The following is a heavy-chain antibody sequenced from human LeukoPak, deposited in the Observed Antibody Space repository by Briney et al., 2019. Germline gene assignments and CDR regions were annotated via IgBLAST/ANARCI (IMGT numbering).Heavy chain of an antibody. D-gene: IGHD5-24*01. V-gene: IGHV3-30*18. J-gene: IGHJ4*02. CDR3: AKDGEMVTIRYLDY. Sequence: ISYDGSNKYYADSVMGLFTISRDNSKNTLYLQMNSLRAEDPAVYYCAKDGEMVTIRYLDYWGQVTLVTVSS. CDR2: ISYDGSNK.